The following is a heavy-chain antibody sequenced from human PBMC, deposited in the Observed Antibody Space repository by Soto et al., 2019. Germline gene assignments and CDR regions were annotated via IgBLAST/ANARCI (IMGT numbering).Heavy chain of an antibody. CDR2: ISYDGSNK. Sequence: GGSLRLSCAASGFTFSSYGMHWVRQAPGKGLEWVAVISYDGSNKYYADSVKGRFTISRDNSKNTLYLQMNSLRAEDTAVYYCAKLSSSWYGFDPNLYYWGQGTLVTVSS. CDR1: GFTFSSYG. V-gene: IGHV3-30*18. D-gene: IGHD6-13*01. CDR3: AKLSSSWYGFDPNLYY. J-gene: IGHJ4*02.